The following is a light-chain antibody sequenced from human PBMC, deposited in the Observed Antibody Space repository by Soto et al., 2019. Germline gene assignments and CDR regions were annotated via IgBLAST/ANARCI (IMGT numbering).Light chain of an antibody. CDR1: QGISNY. Sequence: DIQMTQSPSSLSASVGDRVTITCRASQGISNYLAWYQQKPGKVPKLLIYAASTLQSGVPSRFSGSGSGTDFTLTISSLQPEDVATYYCQQYNNWPPMYTFGQGTNLEIK. CDR2: AAS. CDR3: QQYNNWPPMYT. J-gene: IGKJ2*01. V-gene: IGKV1-27*01.